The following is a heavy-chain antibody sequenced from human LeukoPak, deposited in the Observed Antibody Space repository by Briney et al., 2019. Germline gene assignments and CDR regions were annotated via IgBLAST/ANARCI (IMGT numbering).Heavy chain of an antibody. CDR3: ARSRYSEGDDY. Sequence: GASVKVSCKASGGTFSSYAISWVRQAPGQGLEWMGGIIPIFGTANYAQKFQGRVTITTDESTCTAYMELSSLRSEDTAVYYCARSRYSEGDDYWGQGTLVTVSS. V-gene: IGHV1-69*05. CDR1: GGTFSSYA. J-gene: IGHJ4*02. D-gene: IGHD6-13*01. CDR2: IIPIFGTA.